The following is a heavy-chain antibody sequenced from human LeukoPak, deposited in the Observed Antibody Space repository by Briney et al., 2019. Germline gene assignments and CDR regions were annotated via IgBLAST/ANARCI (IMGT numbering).Heavy chain of an antibody. Sequence: GSLRLSCAASGFTFRNYWMTWVRQAPGKGLEWVANIEEDGSDKYYVDSVKGRFTISRDNAKNSVFLQMNSLRAEDTAVYYCARAGRGVGFDYWGQGTLVTVSS. CDR3: ARAGRGVGFDY. V-gene: IGHV3-7*01. CDR1: GFTFRNYW. J-gene: IGHJ4*02. D-gene: IGHD3-10*01. CDR2: IEEDGSDK.